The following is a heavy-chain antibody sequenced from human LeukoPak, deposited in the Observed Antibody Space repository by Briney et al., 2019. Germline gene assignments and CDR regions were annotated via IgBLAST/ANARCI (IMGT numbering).Heavy chain of an antibody. Sequence: AAVKVSCKASQYTLTHHDIHWVRQAPGQRREWMGWINPGNGNTKYLQKFQGRVTITRDTSASIACMQLSSLRSGRTALCYWASWAGNPVGGFSGPLTFWSQPTLTTVPS. CDR2: INPGNGNT. J-gene: IGHJ4*02. D-gene: IGHD3-16*01. CDR3: ASWAGNPVGGFSGPLTF. CDR1: QYTLTHHD. V-gene: IGHV1-3*01.